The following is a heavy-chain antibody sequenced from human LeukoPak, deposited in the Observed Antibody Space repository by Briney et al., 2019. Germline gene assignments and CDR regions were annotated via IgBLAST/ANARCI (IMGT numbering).Heavy chain of an antibody. V-gene: IGHV1-2*02. CDR3: ARDRGYSYGYYYYYGMDV. Sequence: ASVKVSCKASGYTFTGYYMHWVRQAPGQGLEWMGWINPNSGGTNYAQKFQGRVTVTRDTSISTAYMELSRLRSDDTAVYYCARDRGYSYGYYYYYGMDVWGQGTTVTVSS. CDR2: INPNSGGT. J-gene: IGHJ6*02. D-gene: IGHD5-18*01. CDR1: GYTFTGYY.